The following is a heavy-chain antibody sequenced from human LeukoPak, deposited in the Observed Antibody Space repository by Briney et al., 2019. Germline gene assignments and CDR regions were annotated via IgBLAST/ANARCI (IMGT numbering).Heavy chain of an antibody. Sequence: GGSLRLSCAASGFTFSRYDLSWVRQAPGKGLECVSTIVRTITTTYYADSVKGRFTISRDNSKNTLYLQMNDLRAEDTAVYYCARDNTVTTYNWFDPWGQGTLVTVSS. CDR3: ARDNTVTTYNWFDP. CDR2: IVRTITTT. J-gene: IGHJ5*02. V-gene: IGHV3-23*05. CDR1: GFTFSRYD. D-gene: IGHD4-17*01.